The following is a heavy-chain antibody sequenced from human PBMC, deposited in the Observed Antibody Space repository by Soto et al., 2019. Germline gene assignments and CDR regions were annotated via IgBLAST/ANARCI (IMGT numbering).Heavy chain of an antibody. V-gene: IGHV3-30*04. CDR2: ISYDGSNK. D-gene: IGHD2-15*01. J-gene: IGHJ4*02. CDR3: TSSSVSDIVVVAAASELDY. CDR1: GFTFKSNA. Sequence: QVQLVESGGGVVQSGRSLRLSCAASGFTFKSNAMHWVRQAPGKGLEWVAVISYDGSNKHYTDSVKGRFTISRDNSKNTLYLQMNGLRPEDTAVYYCTSSSVSDIVVVAAASELDYWGQGTLVTVSS.